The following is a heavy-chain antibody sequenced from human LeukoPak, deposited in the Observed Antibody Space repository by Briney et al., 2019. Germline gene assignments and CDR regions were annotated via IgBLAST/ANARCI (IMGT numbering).Heavy chain of an antibody. CDR1: GFTFSSYG. CDR3: AREYYYDSSGYSIPNAFDI. D-gene: IGHD3-22*01. J-gene: IGHJ3*02. V-gene: IGHV3-30*19. CDR2: IWYDGSKK. Sequence: GGSLRLSCAASGFTFSSYGMHWVRQAPGKGLEWAAVIWYDGSKKYYADSVKGRFTISRDNSKNTLYLQMNSLRAEDTAVYYCAREYYYDSSGYSIPNAFDIWGQGTMVTVSS.